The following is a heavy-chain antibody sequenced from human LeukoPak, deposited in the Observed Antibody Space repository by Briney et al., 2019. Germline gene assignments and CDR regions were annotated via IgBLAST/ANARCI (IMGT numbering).Heavy chain of an antibody. J-gene: IGHJ4*02. D-gene: IGHD3-10*01. V-gene: IGHV3-53*05. Sequence: TGGSLRLSCAASGFTVSSNYMSWVRQAPGKGLEWVSVIYSGGSTYYADSVKGRFTISRDNSKNSLYLQMNSLRAEDTALYYCAKDRAGFGELFAELDYWGQGTLVTVSS. CDR2: IYSGGST. CDR1: GFTVSSNY. CDR3: AKDRAGFGELFAELDY.